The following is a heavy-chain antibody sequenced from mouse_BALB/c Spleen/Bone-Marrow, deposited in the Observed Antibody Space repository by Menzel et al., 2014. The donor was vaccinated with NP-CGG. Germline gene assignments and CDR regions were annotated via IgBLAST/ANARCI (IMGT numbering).Heavy chain of an antibody. D-gene: IGHD1-2*01. CDR2: ISSGGSYT. CDR3: TRDQFITTATRAMDY. J-gene: IGHJ4*01. CDR1: GFTFSSYV. Sequence: EVQRVESGGGLVKPGGSLKLSCAASGFTFSSYVMSWVRQSPEKRLEWVAEISSGGSYTYYPDTVTGRFTISRDNAKNTLYLEMSSPRSEDTAIYYCTRDQFITTATRAMDYWGQGTSVTVSS. V-gene: IGHV5-9-4*01.